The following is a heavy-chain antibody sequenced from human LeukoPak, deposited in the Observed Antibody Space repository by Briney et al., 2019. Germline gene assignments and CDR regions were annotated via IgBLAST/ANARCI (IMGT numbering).Heavy chain of an antibody. V-gene: IGHV1-18*01. CDR1: GYTFTSYG. Sequence: ASVKVSCKASGYTFTSYGIGWVRQAPGQGLEWMGWISAYNGNTNYAQKLQGRVTMTTDTSTSTAYMELRSLRSDDTAVYYCARDRVGYCSSTSCREGFDPWGQGTLVTVSS. CDR2: ISAYNGNT. CDR3: ARDRVGYCSSTSCREGFDP. J-gene: IGHJ5*02. D-gene: IGHD2-2*01.